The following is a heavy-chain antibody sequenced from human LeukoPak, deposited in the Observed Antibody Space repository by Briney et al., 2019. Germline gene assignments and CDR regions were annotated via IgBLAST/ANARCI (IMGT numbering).Heavy chain of an antibody. Sequence: KPGGSLRLSCAASGFTFSSYSMNWVRQAPGKGLEWVSSISSSSSYIYYADSVKGRFTISRDNAKNSLYLQMNSLRAEDTAVYYCARTWLGSYVNDAFDIWGQGTMVTVSS. J-gene: IGHJ3*02. D-gene: IGHD3-16*01. CDR3: ARTWLGSYVNDAFDI. CDR2: ISSSSSYI. V-gene: IGHV3-21*01. CDR1: GFTFSSYS.